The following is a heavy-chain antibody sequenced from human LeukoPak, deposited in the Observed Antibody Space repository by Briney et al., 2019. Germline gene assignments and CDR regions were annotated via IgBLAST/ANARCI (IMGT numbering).Heavy chain of an antibody. Sequence: PGGSLRLSCAASGFTFDDYGMSWVRQAPGKGLEWVSGINWNGGSTGYADSVKGRFTISRDNAKNSLYLQMNSLRAEDTALYYCARDTTLGATAAFDIWGQGTMVTVSS. CDR2: INWNGGST. CDR3: ARDTTLGATAAFDI. CDR1: GFTFDDYG. D-gene: IGHD1-26*01. V-gene: IGHV3-20*04. J-gene: IGHJ3*02.